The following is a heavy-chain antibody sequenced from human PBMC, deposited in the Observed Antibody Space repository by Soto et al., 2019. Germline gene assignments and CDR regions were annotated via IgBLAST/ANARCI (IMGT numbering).Heavy chain of an antibody. CDR1: GFSFSTSGMC. Sequence: SGPTLVNPTQTLTLTGTFSGFSFSTSGMCVSWIGEPPGKALEWLALIDWDDDKFYLPSLKTSLTISRDTSKNQVVLTMTNMDPLDTATYYCARNFYDTGNYYARIDYWGPGTLVTVSS. CDR3: ARNFYDTGNYYARIDY. J-gene: IGHJ4*02. D-gene: IGHD3-10*01. CDR2: IDWDDDK. V-gene: IGHV2-70*01.